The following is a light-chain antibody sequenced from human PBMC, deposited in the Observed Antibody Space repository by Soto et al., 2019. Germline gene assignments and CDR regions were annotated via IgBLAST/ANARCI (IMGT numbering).Light chain of an antibody. CDR1: QSISSN. V-gene: IGKV3-15*01. CDR2: GAS. Sequence: ETVMTQSPATLTLPPGERSTLSCWASQSISSNLAWYQQRPGQAPRLLIYGASTRATGIPARFSGSGSGTEFTLTISSLQSEDFVVYYCQQYNILTWTFGQGTKVDIK. J-gene: IGKJ1*01. CDR3: QQYNILTWT.